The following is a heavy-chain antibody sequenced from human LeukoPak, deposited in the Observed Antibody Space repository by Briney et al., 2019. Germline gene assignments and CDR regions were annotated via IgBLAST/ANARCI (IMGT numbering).Heavy chain of an antibody. D-gene: IGHD3-3*01. Sequence: PGGSLRLSCAASGFTLGSHWMSWVRQAPGQGLEWVANIKQDGSEKYYVDSVKGRFTISRDNAKNSLYLQMNSLRAEDTAVYYCARDPTIRFLEWLPYHPDAFDIWGQGTMVTVSS. V-gene: IGHV3-7*01. CDR1: GFTLGSHW. J-gene: IGHJ3*02. CDR3: ARDPTIRFLEWLPYHPDAFDI. CDR2: IKQDGSEK.